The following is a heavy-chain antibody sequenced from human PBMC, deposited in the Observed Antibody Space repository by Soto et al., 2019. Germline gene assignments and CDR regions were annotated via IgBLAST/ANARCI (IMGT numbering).Heavy chain of an antibody. J-gene: IGHJ4*02. D-gene: IGHD3-16*01. Sequence: EVQLVESGGGLVQPGGSLRLSCAASGFTFSSYWIHWVRQAPGKGLVCVSRINSDGSSTSYADSVKGRFTISRDNAKNTVYLQMNSLRAEDTAVYYCVRDRWGSLPERWGQGTLVTVSS. CDR3: VRDRWGSLPER. CDR1: GFTFSSYW. CDR2: INSDGSST. V-gene: IGHV3-74*01.